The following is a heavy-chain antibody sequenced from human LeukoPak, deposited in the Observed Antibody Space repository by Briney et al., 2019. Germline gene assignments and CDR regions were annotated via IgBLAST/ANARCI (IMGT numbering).Heavy chain of an antibody. J-gene: IGHJ4*02. D-gene: IGHD3-22*01. Sequence: GGSLRLSCAASGFTFSSYEMNWVRQAPGKGLEWVSYISSSDSTIYYADSVKGRFTISRDNAKNTLYLQINSLRAEDTAVYYCARARNDYDTSSFSALDYWGQGTLVTVSS. CDR2: ISSSDSTI. CDR3: ARARNDYDTSSFSALDY. CDR1: GFTFSSYE. V-gene: IGHV3-48*03.